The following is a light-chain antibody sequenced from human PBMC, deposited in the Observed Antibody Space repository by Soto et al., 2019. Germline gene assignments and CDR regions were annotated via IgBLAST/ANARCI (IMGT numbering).Light chain of an antibody. V-gene: IGKV1-12*01. CDR3: QQGNKFPLT. CDR1: QSVSSTY. Sequence: TQSPGTLSLSPGERATLSCRASQSVSSTYLAWYQQKPGKAPKLLISAASSLQSGVPSRFSGSGSGTDFTLTISSLQPEDFATYYCQQGNKFPLTFGGGTRVEIK. CDR2: AAS. J-gene: IGKJ4*01.